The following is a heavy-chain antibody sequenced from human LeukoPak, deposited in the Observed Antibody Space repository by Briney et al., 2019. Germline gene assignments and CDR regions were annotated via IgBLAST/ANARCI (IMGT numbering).Heavy chain of an antibody. Sequence: SETLSLTCTVSGGSITTYYWSWIRQPPGKGLEWIGYIYYSGSTKYNPSLKSRDTISIDTSKNQFSLTLSSVTAADTAVYYCARGYSSGWYSGRGYYFDYWGQGTLVTVSS. CDR2: IYYSGST. J-gene: IGHJ4*02. V-gene: IGHV4-59*01. CDR1: GGSITTYY. D-gene: IGHD6-19*01. CDR3: ARGYSSGWYSGRGYYFDY.